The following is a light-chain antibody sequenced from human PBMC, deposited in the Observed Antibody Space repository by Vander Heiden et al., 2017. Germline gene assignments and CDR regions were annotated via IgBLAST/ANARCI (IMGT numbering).Light chain of an antibody. CDR1: ISNIGVNL. J-gene: IGLJ3*02. V-gene: IGLV1-44*01. CDR3: SAWDNSLNAWV. CDR2: SDN. Sequence: QSVLTQPPSASGTVGQRVTISCSGSISNIGVNLVYWYQQFPGTAPKLLIYSDNQRPSGVPDRFSASKSGTSASLAVSGLQSEDEADYYCSAWDNSLNAWVFGGGTKLTAL.